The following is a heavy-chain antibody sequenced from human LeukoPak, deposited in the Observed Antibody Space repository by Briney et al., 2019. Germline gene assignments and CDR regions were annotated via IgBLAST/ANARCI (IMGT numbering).Heavy chain of an antibody. V-gene: IGHV4-59*01. CDR2: IYYSGST. D-gene: IGHD1-26*01. CDR3: ATLIGYSNWFDP. J-gene: IGHJ5*02. CDR1: GGSINSNY. Sequence: SETLSLTCTVSGGSINSNYWSWIRQPPGKGLEWIGYIYYSGSTKYNPFLKSRVTISVDRSKNQFSLKLSSVTAADTAVYYCATLIGYSNWFDPWGQGTLVTVSS.